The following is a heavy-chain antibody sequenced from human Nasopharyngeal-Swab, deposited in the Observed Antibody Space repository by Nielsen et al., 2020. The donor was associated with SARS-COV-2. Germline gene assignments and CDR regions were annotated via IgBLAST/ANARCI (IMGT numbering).Heavy chain of an antibody. CDR2: MSPNSGNT. CDR3: AREPHCSGDACS. CDR1: GYTFTDFD. V-gene: IGHV1-8*01. D-gene: IGHD2-8*02. Sequence: ASVKVSCKASGYTFTDFDINWVRQATGQGLEWMGSMSPNSGNTGYAEKFEGRVTMTRNIATNTAYMELTSLGFEDTAVYYCAREPHCSGDACSWGQGTLVTVSS. J-gene: IGHJ5*02.